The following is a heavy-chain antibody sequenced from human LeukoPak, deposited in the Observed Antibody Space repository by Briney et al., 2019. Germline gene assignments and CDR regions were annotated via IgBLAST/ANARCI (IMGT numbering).Heavy chain of an antibody. V-gene: IGHV4-59*08. J-gene: IGHJ3*02. CDR1: GGSISSYY. CDR2: IYSTGST. Sequence: PSETLSLTCTVSGGSISSYYWSWLRQSPGKGLEWIGYIYSTGSTNHNPFLKSRVNISLGTSKNQFSLNLTSVTAAGTAFYYCARHGSRMSPFTIWGQGTVVTVSS. D-gene: IGHD2-2*03. CDR3: ARHGSRMSPFTI.